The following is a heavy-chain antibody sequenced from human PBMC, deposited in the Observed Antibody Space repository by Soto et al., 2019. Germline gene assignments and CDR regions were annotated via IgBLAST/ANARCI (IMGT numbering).Heavy chain of an antibody. V-gene: IGHV3-30*18. CDR3: AKDWAPYSSSWYFCDY. CDR1: GFTFSNYG. D-gene: IGHD6-13*01. Sequence: QVQLVESGGGVVQPGRSLRLSCAASGFTFSNYGIHWVRQAPGQGLEWVALISYDGSNKYYVDSVKGRFIISRDNSKNTLYLQMNSLRAEDTAVYYCAKDWAPYSSSWYFCDYWGQGTLVTVSS. CDR2: ISYDGSNK. J-gene: IGHJ4*02.